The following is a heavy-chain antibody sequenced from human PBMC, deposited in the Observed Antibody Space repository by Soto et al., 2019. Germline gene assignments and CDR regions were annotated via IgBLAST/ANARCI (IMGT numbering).Heavy chain of an antibody. CDR2: ISADGSDP. CDR3: TKARFYFDSSPYDS. CDR1: GFTFEDYA. V-gene: IGHV3-43D*03. D-gene: IGHD3-22*01. J-gene: IGHJ4*02. Sequence: GSLRLSCAASGFTFEDYALHWVRQSSGKGPEWVSLISADGSDPYYADSVKGRFTISRDNREDSLYLQMNSLRPEDSAIYYCTKARFYFDSSPYDSWGQGTLVTVSS.